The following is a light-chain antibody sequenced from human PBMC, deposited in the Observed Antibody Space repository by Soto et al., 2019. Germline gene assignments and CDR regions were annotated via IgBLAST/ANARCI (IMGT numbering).Light chain of an antibody. Sequence: DVEMTQSPSSLSASVGDRVTITCRASQSISTYLNWYQQRQGAAPKLLIYATSRLQNGVPSRFSGGGSATEFTLTISRLQPDDFATYYCQQSFSTPLTFGGGTKVEIK. V-gene: IGKV1-39*01. CDR3: QQSFSTPLT. CDR2: ATS. CDR1: QSISTY. J-gene: IGKJ4*01.